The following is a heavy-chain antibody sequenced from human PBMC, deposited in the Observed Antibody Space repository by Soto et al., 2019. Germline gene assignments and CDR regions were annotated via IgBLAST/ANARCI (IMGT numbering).Heavy chain of an antibody. D-gene: IGHD3-10*01. V-gene: IGHV3-7*01. Sequence: GGSLRLSCAASGFPFGIYWMSLVRQSPGKGLEWLATIKIDASENKYVDSVKGRFTMSRDNAKNSLYLQMDSLRAEDTAVYYCVRDLGYGSGAPGHNFLDYWVYGTLVPVSS. J-gene: IGHJ4*01. CDR2: IKIDASEN. CDR1: GFPFGIYW. CDR3: VRDLGYGSGAPGHNFLDY.